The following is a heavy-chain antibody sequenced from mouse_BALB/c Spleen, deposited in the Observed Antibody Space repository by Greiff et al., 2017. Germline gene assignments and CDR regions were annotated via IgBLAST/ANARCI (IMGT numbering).Heavy chain of an antibody. CDR1: GYTFTSYW. CDR2: IYPSDSYT. D-gene: IGHD2-1*01. CDR3: TGNYGDYAMDY. V-gene: IGHV1-69*02. Sequence: QVQLKQPGAELVRPGASVKLSCKASGYTFTSYWINWVKQRPGQGLEWIGNIYPSDSYTNYNQKFKDKATLTVDKSSSTAYMQLSSPTSEDSAVYYCTGNYGDYAMDYWGQGTSVTVSS. J-gene: IGHJ4*01.